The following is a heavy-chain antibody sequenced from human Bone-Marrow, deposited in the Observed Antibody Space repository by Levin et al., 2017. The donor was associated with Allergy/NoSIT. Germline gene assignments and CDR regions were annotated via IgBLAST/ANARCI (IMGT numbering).Heavy chain of an antibody. Sequence: PSETLSLICNVSGRHINSGGYWAWVRQSPGRGLEWIGSIYNIVSTHYNPALKSRITMSVDTSKSQFYLTLTSLTAADTAVYFCARNRTFVFPTTGLKYNFFDSWGQGVQVTVSS. J-gene: IGHJ5*01. CDR1: GRHINSGGY. CDR3: ARNRTFVFPTTGLKYNFFDS. V-gene: IGHV4-38-2*02. CDR2: IYNIVST. D-gene: IGHD4-17*01.